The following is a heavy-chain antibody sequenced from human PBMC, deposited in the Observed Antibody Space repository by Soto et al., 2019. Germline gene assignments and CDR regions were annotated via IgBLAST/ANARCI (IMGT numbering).Heavy chain of an antibody. J-gene: IGHJ4*02. CDR3: ARPRESCSTSGCFPGPPFEF. CDR1: GFTFTSYP. V-gene: IGHV3-30-3*01. CDR2: ISFDGSKR. Sequence: QVPLVESGGGVVQPGGSLRLSCIASGFTFTSYPMHWVRQAPGKGLEWVAFISFDGSKRDSADSVKGRFTISRDNSKNTLYLEMNNLGPEDTAVYYCARPRESCSTSGCFPGPPFEFWGQGTLLTVSS. D-gene: IGHD6-25*01.